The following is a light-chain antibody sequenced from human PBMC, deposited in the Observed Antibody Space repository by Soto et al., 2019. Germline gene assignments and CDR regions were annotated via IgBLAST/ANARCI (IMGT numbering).Light chain of an antibody. Sequence: DIQMTQSPSSVSASVGDRVTITCRASQGISNWLAWYQQKPGKAPKLLIYAASSLQSGVPSRFSGSASATHFTLPIRSLQPEDFATYSCQQGNSFPVTFGQGTRLEIK. CDR2: AAS. V-gene: IGKV1-12*01. J-gene: IGKJ5*01. CDR3: QQGNSFPVT. CDR1: QGISNW.